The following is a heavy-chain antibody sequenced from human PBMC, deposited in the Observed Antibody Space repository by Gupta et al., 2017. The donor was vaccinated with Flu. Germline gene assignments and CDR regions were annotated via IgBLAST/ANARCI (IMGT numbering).Heavy chain of an antibody. CDR1: GYTFTSYG. CDR2: ISAYNGNT. J-gene: IGHJ6*02. CDR3: ARDLSGSYPPALPSLGMDV. Sequence: VQLVQSGAEVKKPGASVKVSCKASGYTFTSYGISWVRQAPGQGLEWMGWISAYNGNTNYAQKLQGRVTMTTDTSTSTAYMELRSLRSDDTAVYYCARDLSGSYPPALPSLGMDVWGQGTTVTVSS. V-gene: IGHV1-18*01. D-gene: IGHD1-26*01.